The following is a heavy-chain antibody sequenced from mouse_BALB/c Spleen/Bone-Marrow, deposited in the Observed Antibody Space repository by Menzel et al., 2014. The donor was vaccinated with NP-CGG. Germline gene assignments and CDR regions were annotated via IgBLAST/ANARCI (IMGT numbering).Heavy chain of an antibody. J-gene: IGHJ1*01. CDR1: GYAFSSYW. CDR3: AKGKDGGSPYFDV. CDR2: IYPGDDDT. V-gene: IGHV1-80*01. Sequence: QVQLQQSGAELVRPESSVKISCKASGYAFSSYWMNWVKQRPGQGLEWIGQIYPGDDDTNFNGKFKGKATLTADKSSSTVYMQLSSLTSEDSAVYFCAKGKDGGSPYFDVWGAGTTVTVSS. D-gene: IGHD2-3*01.